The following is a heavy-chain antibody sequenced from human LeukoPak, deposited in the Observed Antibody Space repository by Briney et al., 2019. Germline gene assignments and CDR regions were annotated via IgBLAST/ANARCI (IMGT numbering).Heavy chain of an antibody. V-gene: IGHV3-7*01. J-gene: IGHJ5*02. CDR2: IKRDGSAI. Sequence: GGSLRLSCEASGFIFSKYWMTWVRQAPGKGLEWVANIKRDGSAIHYVDSVKGRFTISRDNAKNSLYLQMDSLRAEDTAVYYCARDLSEYSSGFDPWGQGTLVTVSS. CDR1: GFIFSKYW. D-gene: IGHD6-6*01. CDR3: ARDLSEYSSGFDP.